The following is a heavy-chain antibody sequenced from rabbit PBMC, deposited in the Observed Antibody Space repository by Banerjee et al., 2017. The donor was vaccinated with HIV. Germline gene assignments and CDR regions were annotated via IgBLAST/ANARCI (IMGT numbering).Heavy chain of an antibody. D-gene: IGHD4-1*01. Sequence: QEQLEESGGDLVKPEGSLTLTCTASGFDFSTNTMCWVRQAPGKGLEWIGCINTGSGNTYYASWAKGRFTISKTSSTTVTLQMTSLTAADTATYFCARDLAGVIGWNFGLWGQGTLVTVS. CDR3: ARDLAGVIGWNFGL. J-gene: IGHJ3*01. CDR1: GFDFSTNT. CDR2: INTGSGNT. V-gene: IGHV1S45*01.